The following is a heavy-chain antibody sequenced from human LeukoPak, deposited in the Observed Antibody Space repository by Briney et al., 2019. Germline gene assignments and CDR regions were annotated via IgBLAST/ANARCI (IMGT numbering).Heavy chain of an antibody. Sequence: GGSLRLSCAASGFTFSSYAMSWVRQAPGKGLEWVSAISGSGGSTYYADSVKGRFTISRDNSKNTLYLQMNSLRAEDTAVYYCAKDPSHYAIWYYYYYYMDVWGKGTTVTVSS. J-gene: IGHJ6*03. D-gene: IGHD3-3*01. V-gene: IGHV3-23*01. CDR3: AKDPSHYAIWYYYYYYMDV. CDR1: GFTFSSYA. CDR2: ISGSGGST.